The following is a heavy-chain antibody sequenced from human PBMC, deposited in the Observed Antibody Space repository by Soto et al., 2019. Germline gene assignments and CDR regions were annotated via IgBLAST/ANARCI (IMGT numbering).Heavy chain of an antibody. V-gene: IGHV4-59*08. CDR2: IYYSGST. CDR1: GGSISSYY. J-gene: IGHJ5*02. Sequence: SETLSLTCTVSGGSISSYYWSWLRQPPGKGLEWIGYIYYSGSTNYNPSLKSRVTISVDTSKNQFSLKLSSVTAADTAVYYCARYCSSTSCYQHNNWFDPWGQGTLVTVSS. D-gene: IGHD2-2*01. CDR3: ARYCSSTSCYQHNNWFDP.